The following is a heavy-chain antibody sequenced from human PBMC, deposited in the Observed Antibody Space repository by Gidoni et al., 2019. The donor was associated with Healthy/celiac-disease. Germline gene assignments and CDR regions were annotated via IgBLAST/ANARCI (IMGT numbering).Heavy chain of an antibody. CDR1: GYSISSGYY. D-gene: IGHD3-10*01. J-gene: IGHJ4*02. CDR2: IYHSGST. CDR3: ALRTYYYGSGSFLFDY. V-gene: IGHV4-38-2*01. Sequence: QVQLQESGPGLVKPSETLSLTCAVSGYSISSGYYWGWIRQPPGKGLVWIGSIYHSGSTYYNPSLKSRVTISVDTSKNQFSLKLSSVTAADTAVYYCALRTYYYGSGSFLFDYWGQGTLVTVSS.